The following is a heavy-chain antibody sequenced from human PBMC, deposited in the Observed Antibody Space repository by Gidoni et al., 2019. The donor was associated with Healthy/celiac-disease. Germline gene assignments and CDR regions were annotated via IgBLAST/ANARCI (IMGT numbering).Heavy chain of an antibody. Sequence: EVQLLESGGGLVQPGGSLRLSCAASGFTFSSYAMSWVRQAPGKGLEWVSAISGSGGSTYYADSVKGRFTISRDNSKNTLYLQMNSLRAEDTAVYYCLDSNYVADPSDYWGQGTLVTVSS. J-gene: IGHJ4*02. CDR3: LDSNYVADPSDY. D-gene: IGHD4-4*01. CDR1: GFTFSSYA. CDR2: ISGSGGST. V-gene: IGHV3-23*01.